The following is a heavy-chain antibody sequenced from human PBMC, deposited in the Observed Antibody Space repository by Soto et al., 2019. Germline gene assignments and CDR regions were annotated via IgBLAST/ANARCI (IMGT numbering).Heavy chain of an antibody. V-gene: IGHV3-74*01. Sequence: EVPLVESEGGLVQRGGSLRLSCAASGFTFNYYWMHWVRQAPGQGLVWVSHIHSDGSSTTYADSVKGRFTISRDNAKNTLYLQMNSLRAEDTAVYYCAMGAKGGFDLWGQGTTVTVSS. CDR1: GFTFNYYW. CDR3: AMGAKGGFDL. CDR2: IHSDGSST. D-gene: IGHD2-15*01. J-gene: IGHJ3*01.